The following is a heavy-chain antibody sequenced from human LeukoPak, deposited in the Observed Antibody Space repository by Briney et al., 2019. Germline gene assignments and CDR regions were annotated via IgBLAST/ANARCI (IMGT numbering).Heavy chain of an antibody. CDR2: IIPIFGTA. V-gene: IGHV1-69*05. D-gene: IGHD1-26*01. Sequence: SVKVSCKASGGAFSNYAISWVRQAPGQGLEWMGRIIPIFGTANYAQKFQGRVTITTDESTSTAYMELSSLRSEDTAVYYCAREEGYYSGSYHLDYWGQGTLVTVSS. CDR3: AREEGYYSGSYHLDY. CDR1: GGAFSNYA. J-gene: IGHJ4*02.